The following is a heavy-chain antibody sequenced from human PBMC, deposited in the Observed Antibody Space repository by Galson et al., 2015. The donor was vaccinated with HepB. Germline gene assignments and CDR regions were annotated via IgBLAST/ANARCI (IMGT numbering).Heavy chain of an antibody. Sequence: SLRLSCAASGFTFSSYAMSWVRQAPGKGLEWVSAISGSGGTTNYADSVKGRFTISRDNSKNTVYLQMNSLGAEDTASYYCAKDQINGNSVFDPFDVWGQGTMVTVSS. CDR2: ISGSGGTT. CDR1: GFTFSSYA. CDR3: AKDQINGNSVFDPFDV. J-gene: IGHJ3*01. V-gene: IGHV3-23*01. D-gene: IGHD4-23*01.